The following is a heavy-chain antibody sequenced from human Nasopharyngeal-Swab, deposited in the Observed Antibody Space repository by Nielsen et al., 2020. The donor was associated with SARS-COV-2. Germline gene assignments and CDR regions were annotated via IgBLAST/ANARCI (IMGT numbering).Heavy chain of an antibody. J-gene: IGHJ6*03. CDR2: ISSSSYI. CDR3: ARDNHCSSTSCYLWFSAYYYYMDV. D-gene: IGHD2-2*01. Sequence: WIRQPPGKGLEWVSSISSSSYIYYADSVKGRFTISRDNAKNSLYLQMNSLRAEDTAVYYCARDNHCSSTSCYLWFSAYYYYMDVWGKGTTVTVSS. V-gene: IGHV3-69-1*01.